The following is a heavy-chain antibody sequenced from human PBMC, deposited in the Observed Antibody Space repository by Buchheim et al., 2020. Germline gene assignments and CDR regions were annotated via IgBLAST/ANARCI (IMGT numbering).Heavy chain of an antibody. CDR2: IWYDGTNK. V-gene: IGHV3-33*01. CDR1: GFTFRDNA. D-gene: IGHD6-19*01. Sequence: QVQLVESGGGVVQPWTSLRLSCVASGFTFRDNAMHWVRQAPGKGLEWVAMIWYDGTNKYYADSEKGRFTVSRDNSKNMLYLQMNSLRVEDTAVYYCARDPPQSGWSFEAWGQGTL. CDR3: ARDPPQSGWSFEA. J-gene: IGHJ5*01.